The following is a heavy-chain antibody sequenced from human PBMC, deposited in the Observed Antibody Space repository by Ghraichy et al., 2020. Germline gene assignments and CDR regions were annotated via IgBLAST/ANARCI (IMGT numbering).Heavy chain of an antibody. J-gene: IGHJ5*02. CDR2: ISGSGGST. D-gene: IGHD2-15*01. CDR1: GFTFSAYA. CDR3: AKWSTRAANGFVP. V-gene: IGHV3-23*01. Sequence: GESLNISCAASGFTFSAYAMSWVRQTPGKGLEWVSDISGSGGSTNYADSVKGRFTISRDNSKNTLYLHMSSLRAEDTAVYYCAKWSTRAANGFVPRGQGALVSV.